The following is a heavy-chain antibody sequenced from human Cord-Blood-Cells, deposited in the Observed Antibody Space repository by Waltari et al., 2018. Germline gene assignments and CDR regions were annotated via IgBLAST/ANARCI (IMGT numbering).Heavy chain of an antibody. D-gene: IGHD1-1*01. CDR2: TYFRSKWYN. Sequence: QLQLQQSGTGLVKPLQTLSLTCAISGDRVPSHSAACDWIRTSPSRGLEWLGRTYFRSKWYNDYAVYVKSRIPINPDTSKNQFSLQLNSVTPEDTAVYYCARDNWYIGYYFDYWGQGTLVTVSS. J-gene: IGHJ4*02. CDR1: GDRVPSHSAA. V-gene: IGHV6-1*01. CDR3: ARDNWYIGYYFDY.